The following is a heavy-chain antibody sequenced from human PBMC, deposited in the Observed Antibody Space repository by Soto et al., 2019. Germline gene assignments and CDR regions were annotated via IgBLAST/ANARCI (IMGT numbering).Heavy chain of an antibody. J-gene: IGHJ3*02. D-gene: IGHD2-15*01. CDR2: ISGSGGST. CDR3: AKDIGGSCWYVDDFDI. CDR1: GFTFSSYA. V-gene: IGHV3-23*01. Sequence: GGSLRLSCAASGFTFSSYAMSWVRQAPGKGLEWVSAISGSGGSTYYADSVKGRFTISRDNSKNTLYLQMNSLRAEDTAVYYCAKDIGGSCWYVDDFDIWGQGTMVTVSS.